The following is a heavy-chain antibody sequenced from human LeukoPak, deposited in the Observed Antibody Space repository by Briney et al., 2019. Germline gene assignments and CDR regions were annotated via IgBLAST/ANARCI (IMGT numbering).Heavy chain of an antibody. CDR2: INHSGST. D-gene: IGHD3-16*02. CDR3: ARGFPPYDYVWGSYRLYYFNY. CDR1: GGSFRGYY. Sequence: SETLSLTCAVYGGSFRGYYWSWIRQPPGKGLEWIGEINHSGSTNYNPSLKSRVTISVDTSKNQFSLKLSSVTAADTAVYYCARGFPPYDYVWGSYRLYYFNYWGQGTLVTVSS. V-gene: IGHV4-34*01. J-gene: IGHJ4*02.